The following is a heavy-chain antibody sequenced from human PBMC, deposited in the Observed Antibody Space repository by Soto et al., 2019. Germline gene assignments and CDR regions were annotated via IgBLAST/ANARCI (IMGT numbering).Heavy chain of an antibody. V-gene: IGHV3-23*01. D-gene: IGHD2-21*01. J-gene: IGHJ3*01. CDR1: GFTVSDYD. CDR2: IRGDGGAT. CDR3: AKDRRGGEYPAFDL. Sequence: EVQLLESGGGLVQPGGSLRLSCAASGFTVSDYDMGWVRQAPGKGLEWVSLIRGDGGATYHADSVEGRLTISRDTSENTVYLQMNSLRAEDMALYYCAKDRRGGEYPAFDLWGQGTMVTVSS.